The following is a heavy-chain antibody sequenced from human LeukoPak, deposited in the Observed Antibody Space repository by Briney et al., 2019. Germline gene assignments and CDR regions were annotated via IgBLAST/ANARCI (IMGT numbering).Heavy chain of an antibody. D-gene: IGHD2-21*01. CDR1: GYTFTSYG. CDR3: AREGGTYCGGDCYYYFDY. J-gene: IGHJ4*02. CDR2: ISAYNGNT. V-gene: IGHV1-18*01. Sequence: ASVKVSCKASGYTFTSYGISWVRQAPGQGLEWMGWISAYNGNTNYAQKLQGRVTMTTDTSTSTAYMELRSLRSVDTAVYYCAREGGTYCGGDCYYYFDYGGQGTLVTVSS.